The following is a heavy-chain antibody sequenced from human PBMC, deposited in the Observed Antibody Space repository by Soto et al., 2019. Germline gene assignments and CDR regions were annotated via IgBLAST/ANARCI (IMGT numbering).Heavy chain of an antibody. D-gene: IGHD2-15*01. CDR2: TIPILGIA. CDR3: ARRCSGGSCDRHDAFEM. V-gene: IGHV1-69*02. J-gene: IGHJ3*02. Sequence: ASVKVSCKASGGTFSRYTISWVRQAPGQGLEWMGRTIPILGIANYAQKFQGRVTIIADKSTSTAYMELSSLRSEDTAVYYCARRCSGGSCDRHDAFEMWGQGTMVTVSS. CDR1: GGTFSRYT.